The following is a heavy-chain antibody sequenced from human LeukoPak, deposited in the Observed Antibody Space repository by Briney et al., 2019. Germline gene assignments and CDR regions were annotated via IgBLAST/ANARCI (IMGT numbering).Heavy chain of an antibody. D-gene: IGHD1-26*01. Sequence: GGSLRLSCAASGFTFSSYAMSWVRQAPGKGLEWVSAISGSGGSTYYADSVKGRFTISRDNSKNTLYLQMNSLRAEDTAVYYCAKDLEIVGATSLFDYWGQGTLVTVSS. CDR1: GFTFSSYA. V-gene: IGHV3-23*01. CDR2: ISGSGGST. J-gene: IGHJ4*02. CDR3: AKDLEIVGATSLFDY.